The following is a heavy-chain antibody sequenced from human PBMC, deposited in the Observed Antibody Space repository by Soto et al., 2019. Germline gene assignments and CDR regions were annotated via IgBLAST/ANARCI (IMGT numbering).Heavy chain of an antibody. Sequence: EVQLVQSGAEVKKPGESLKISCKGSGYSFGNFWIAWVRQMPGKGLEWIGIVYPDDSDIRYSPSFQGQVTISADKSVRTAYLHLSTLRASDPALYYCAKTLVGGGALDIWGQGTVVTVSS. CDR2: VYPDDSDI. CDR3: AKTLVGGGALDI. J-gene: IGHJ3*02. CDR1: GYSFGNFW. D-gene: IGHD1-26*01. V-gene: IGHV5-51*01.